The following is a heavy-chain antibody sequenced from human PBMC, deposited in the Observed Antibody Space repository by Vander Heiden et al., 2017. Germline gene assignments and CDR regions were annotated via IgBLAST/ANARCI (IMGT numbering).Heavy chain of an antibody. D-gene: IGHD2-15*01. Sequence: QVQLVQSGAEVKKPGSSVKVSCKASGGTFSSYAISWVRQAPGQGLEWMGGIIPIFGTANYAQKFQGRVTITADKSTSTAYMELSSLRSEDTAVYYCARDLGYCSGGSRNTFDYWGQGTLVTVSS. CDR3: ARDLGYCSGGSRNTFDY. CDR2: IIPIFGTA. CDR1: GGTFSSYA. J-gene: IGHJ4*02. V-gene: IGHV1-69*06.